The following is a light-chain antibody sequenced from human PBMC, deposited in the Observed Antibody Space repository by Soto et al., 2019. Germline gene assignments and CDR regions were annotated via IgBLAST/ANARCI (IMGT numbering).Light chain of an antibody. V-gene: IGKV3-15*01. Sequence: EIVMTQSPATLCVSPGERATLSCRASQSVSSKLAWYQQKPGQAPRLLIYGASTRATGIPARFSGSGSGTEFTLTISSLQSEDFAVYYCQQYNNWLITFGQGPRLEIK. J-gene: IGKJ5*01. CDR3: QQYNNWLIT. CDR1: QSVSSK. CDR2: GAS.